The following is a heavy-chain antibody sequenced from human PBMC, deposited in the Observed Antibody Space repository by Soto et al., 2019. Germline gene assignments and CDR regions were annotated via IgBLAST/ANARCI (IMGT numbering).Heavy chain of an antibody. CDR2: IYYSGST. V-gene: IGHV4-31*03. CDR3: ARARLDCSSTSSYYLGFDY. D-gene: IGHD2-2*01. J-gene: IGHJ4*02. Sequence: PSETLSLTCTVSGGSISSGGYYWSWIRQHPGKGLEWIGYIYYSGSTYYNPSLKSRVTVSVDTSKNQFSLKLSSVTAADTAVYYCARARLDCSSTSSYYLGFDYWGQGTLVTV. CDR1: GGSISSGGYY.